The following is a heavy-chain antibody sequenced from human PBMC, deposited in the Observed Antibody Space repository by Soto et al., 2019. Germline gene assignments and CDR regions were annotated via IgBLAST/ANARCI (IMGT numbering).Heavy chain of an antibody. CDR2: IIPIFGTA. CDR3: ARALTRDYYYYGMDV. V-gene: IGHV1-69*13. CDR1: GGTFSSYA. J-gene: IGHJ6*02. Sequence: SVKVSCKASGGTFSSYAISWVRQAPGQGLEWMGGIIPIFGTANYAQKFQGRVTITADESTSTAYMELSSMRSEDPAVYYCARALTRDYYYYGMDVWGQGTTVTVSS.